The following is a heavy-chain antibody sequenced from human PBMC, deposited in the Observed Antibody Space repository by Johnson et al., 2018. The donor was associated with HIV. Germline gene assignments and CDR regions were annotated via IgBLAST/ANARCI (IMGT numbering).Heavy chain of an antibody. CDR3: VRGLLWFGELLEAFDI. CDR2: IRYDGSNK. D-gene: IGHD3-10*01. V-gene: IGHV3-33*08. CDR1: GFTFSSYA. Sequence: MQLVESGGGVVQPGRSLRLSCVASGFTFSSYAMNWVRQAPGKGLEWVAFIRYDGSNKYYADSVKGRFTISRDNSKNTLYLQMTSLRAEDTAVYYCVRGLLWFGELLEAFDIWGQGTMVTVSS. J-gene: IGHJ3*02.